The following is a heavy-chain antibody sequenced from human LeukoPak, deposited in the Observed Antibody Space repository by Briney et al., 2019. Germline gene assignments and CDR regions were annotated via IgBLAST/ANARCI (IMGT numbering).Heavy chain of an antibody. J-gene: IGHJ4*02. V-gene: IGHV3-21*01. CDR2: ISGSSYYI. Sequence: GGSLRLSCAASGFNFSSYDMNWVRQAPGKGLEWVSSISGSSYYIYFTDSVKGRFTISRDNAKNSLYLQMNSLRAEDTAVYYCARGLGATDFDYWGQGTLVTVSS. CDR3: ARGLGATDFDY. D-gene: IGHD1-26*01. CDR1: GFNFSSYD.